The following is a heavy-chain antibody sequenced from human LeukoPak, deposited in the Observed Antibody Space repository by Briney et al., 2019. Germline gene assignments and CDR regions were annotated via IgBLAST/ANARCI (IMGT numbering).Heavy chain of an antibody. V-gene: IGHV3-23*01. J-gene: IGHJ4*02. CDR3: AKYGFGEFHFDY. Sequence: GGSLRLSCAGSGFTFSSYAMSWVRQAPGKGLEWVSAISGSGGSTYYADSVKGRFTISRDNSKNTLYLQMNSLRAEDTAVYYCAKYGFGEFHFDYWGQGTLVTVSS. CDR1: GFTFSSYA. D-gene: IGHD3-10*01. CDR2: ISGSGGST.